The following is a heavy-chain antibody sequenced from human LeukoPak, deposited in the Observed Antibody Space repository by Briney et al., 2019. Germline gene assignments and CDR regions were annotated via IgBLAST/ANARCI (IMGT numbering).Heavy chain of an antibody. Sequence: GGSLRLSCAASGFTFSTYAVNWVRQAPGKGLEWVSTISGSGDSTYYADSVKGRFTISRDNSKDTLYLQMNSLRAEDTAVYYCAREITIFSDAFDIWGQGTMVTVSS. J-gene: IGHJ3*02. CDR1: GFTFSTYA. D-gene: IGHD3-3*01. V-gene: IGHV3-23*01. CDR2: ISGSGDST. CDR3: AREITIFSDAFDI.